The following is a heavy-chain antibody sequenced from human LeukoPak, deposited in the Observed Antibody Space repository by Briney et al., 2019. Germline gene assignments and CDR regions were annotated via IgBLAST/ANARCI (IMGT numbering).Heavy chain of an antibody. CDR2: INYSGIN. CDR1: GGSISSNSYY. D-gene: IGHD3/OR15-3a*01. Sequence: PSETPSLTCTVSGGSISSNSYYWGWIRQPPGKGLEWIGSINYSGINYYNPSLMRRVTISVDTSKNQFSLKLSSVTAADTAVYYCARVVDWSYHYFDYWGQGTLVTVSS. CDR3: ARVVDWSYHYFDY. J-gene: IGHJ4*02. V-gene: IGHV4-39*07.